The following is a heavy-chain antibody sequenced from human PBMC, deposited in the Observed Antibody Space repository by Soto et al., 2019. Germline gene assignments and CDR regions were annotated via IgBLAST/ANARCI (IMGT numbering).Heavy chain of an antibody. J-gene: IGHJ4*02. D-gene: IGHD6-19*01. Sequence: QVQLVESGGGVVQPGRSLRLSCAASGFTFSSYAMHWVRQAPGKGLEWVALVSYDGRKKYYADSVKGRFTISRDNSKNPLNLQMNSLRAEDTAVYYWSFLAGGGGFDYWGQGTLVTVSS. CDR3: SFLAGGGGFDY. V-gene: IGHV3-30*03. CDR1: GFTFSSYA. CDR2: VSYDGRKK.